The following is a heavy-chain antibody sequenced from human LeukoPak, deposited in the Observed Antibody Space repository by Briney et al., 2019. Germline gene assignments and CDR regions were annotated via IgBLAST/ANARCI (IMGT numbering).Heavy chain of an antibody. D-gene: IGHD6-19*01. Sequence: GGSLRLSCAASGFTFSSYGMHWVRQAPGKGLEWVAVISYDGSNKYYADSVKGRFTISRDNSKNTLYLQMNSLRAEDTAVYYCARGMGSSGWPYDYWGQGTLVTVSS. CDR3: ARGMGSSGWPYDY. V-gene: IGHV3-30*19. CDR2: ISYDGSNK. J-gene: IGHJ4*02. CDR1: GFTFSSYG.